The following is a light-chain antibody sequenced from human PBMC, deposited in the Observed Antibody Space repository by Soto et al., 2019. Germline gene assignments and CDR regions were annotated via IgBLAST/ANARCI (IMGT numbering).Light chain of an antibody. CDR1: SSDVGGYNY. Sequence: QSALTQPASVSGSPGQSITISCTGTSSDVGGYNYVSWYQHHPGKAPKLIIYDVTTRPSGVSNPVSGSKSGNTAALTISGLQPEDEADYYCSSYTTSNTRQIVFGTGTKLTVL. CDR3: SSYTTSNTRQIV. V-gene: IGLV2-14*03. J-gene: IGLJ1*01. CDR2: DVT.